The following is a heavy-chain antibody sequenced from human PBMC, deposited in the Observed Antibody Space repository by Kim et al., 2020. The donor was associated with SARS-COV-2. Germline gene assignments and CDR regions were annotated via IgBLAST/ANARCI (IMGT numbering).Heavy chain of an antibody. CDR1: GGTFSSYA. V-gene: IGHV1-69*13. Sequence: SVKVSCKASGGTFSSYAISWVRQAPGQGLEWMGGIIPIFGTANYAQKFQGRVTITADESTSTAYMELSSLRSEDTAVYYCARDRNEMHYYGSGSYYEFDYWGQGTLVTVSS. D-gene: IGHD3-10*01. J-gene: IGHJ4*02. CDR2: IIPIFGTA. CDR3: ARDRNEMHYYGSGSYYEFDY.